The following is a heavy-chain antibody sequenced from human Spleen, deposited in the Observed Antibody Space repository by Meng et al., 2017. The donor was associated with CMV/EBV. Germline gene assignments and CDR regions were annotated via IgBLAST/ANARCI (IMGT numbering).Heavy chain of an antibody. V-gene: IGHV3-11*04. J-gene: IGHJ4*02. D-gene: IGHD2-15*01. CDR1: GFTFSDYY. Sequence: GESLKISCAASGFTFSDYYMNWIRQAPGKGLEWVSYISSSGSIIYYVDSVKGRFTISRDNAKNLLYLQMNSLRAEDTAVYYCARDVVEGSVWLGYWGQGTLVTVSS. CDR3: ARDVVEGSVWLGY. CDR2: ISSSGSII.